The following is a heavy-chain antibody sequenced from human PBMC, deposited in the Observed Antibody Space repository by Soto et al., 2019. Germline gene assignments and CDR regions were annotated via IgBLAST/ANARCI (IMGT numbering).Heavy chain of an antibody. J-gene: IGHJ2*01. Sequence: GGSLRLSCAASGFTFSSYAMTWVRQAPGKGLEWVSSISFSDGGTYYADSVEGRLTISRDNSKNTLFLQMNSLRVEDTAVYYCVKDDRILGRRYFDLWGRGTLVTVSS. V-gene: IGHV3-23*01. CDR3: VKDDRILGRRYFDL. CDR2: ISFSDGGT. D-gene: IGHD2-15*01. CDR1: GFTFSSYA.